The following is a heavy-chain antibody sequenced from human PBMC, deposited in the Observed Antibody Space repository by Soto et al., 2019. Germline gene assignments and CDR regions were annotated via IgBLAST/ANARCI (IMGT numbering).Heavy chain of an antibody. Sequence: ASVKVSCKASGYTFTSYGISWVRQAPGQGLEWMGWISAYNGNTNYAQKLQGRVTMTTDTSTSTAYMELRSLRSDDTAVYYCARGVLVGATGLYCIDDWGQETTVTVSS. V-gene: IGHV1-18*04. J-gene: IGHJ6*02. CDR2: ISAYNGNT. CDR3: ARGVLVGATGLYCIDD. D-gene: IGHD1-26*01. CDR1: GYTFTSYG.